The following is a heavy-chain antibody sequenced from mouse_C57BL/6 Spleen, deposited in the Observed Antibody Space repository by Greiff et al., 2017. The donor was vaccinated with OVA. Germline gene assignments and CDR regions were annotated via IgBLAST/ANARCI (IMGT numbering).Heavy chain of an antibody. Sequence: EVKVVESGGGLVQPGGSLSLSCAASGFTFTDYYMSWVRQPPGKALEWLGFIRNKANGYTTEYSASVKGRFTISRDNSQSILYLQMNALRAEDSATYYCARYPGLGFDYWGQGTTLTVSS. J-gene: IGHJ2*01. V-gene: IGHV7-3*01. D-gene: IGHD3-1*01. CDR1: GFTFTDYY. CDR2: IRNKANGYTT. CDR3: ARYPGLGFDY.